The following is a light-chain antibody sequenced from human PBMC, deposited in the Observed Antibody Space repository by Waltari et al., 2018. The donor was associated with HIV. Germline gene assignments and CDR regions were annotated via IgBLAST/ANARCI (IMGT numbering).Light chain of an antibody. CDR1: TANIGANF. V-gene: IGLV1-47*01. CDR2: RDN. CDR3: AVLDDTLGGGV. J-gene: IGLJ2*01. Sequence: QSVLTQPPSASGTPGQKVPIPCSGGTANIGANFVFWFQQVPGTAPKLLIYRDNLRHSGVPARFSGSKSGTSASLTISGLRSDDEAHYFCAVLDDTLGGGVFGGGTKLTVL.